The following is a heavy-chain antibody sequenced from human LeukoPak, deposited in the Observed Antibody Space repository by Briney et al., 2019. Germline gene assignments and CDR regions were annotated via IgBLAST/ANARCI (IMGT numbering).Heavy chain of an antibody. D-gene: IGHD6-13*01. V-gene: IGHV4-4*09. CDR3: ARQGGYSSPFSV. CDR2: IYPSGST. CDR1: GGSITSYY. Sequence: SETLALTCTVSGGSITSYYWSWIRQPPGKGLECIGYIYPSGSTNYNPSLKSRVTISVDTSKNQFSLQLSSVTAADPAVYYCARQGGYSSPFSVWGKGTTVAVSS. J-gene: IGHJ6*04.